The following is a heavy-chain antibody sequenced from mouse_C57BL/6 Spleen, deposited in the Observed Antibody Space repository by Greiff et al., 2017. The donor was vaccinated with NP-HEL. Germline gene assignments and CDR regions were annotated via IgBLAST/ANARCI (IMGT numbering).Heavy chain of an antibody. D-gene: IGHD3-2*01. CDR1: GYTFTSYW. V-gene: IGHV1-52*01. CDR2: IDPSDSET. Sequence: VQLQQPGAELVRPGSSVKLSCKASGYTFTSYWMHWVKQRPIQGLEWIGNIDPSDSETHYNQKFTDKATLTVDKSSSTAYMQLSSLTSEDSAVYYCARESKTAFYFDYWGQGTTLTVSS. J-gene: IGHJ2*01. CDR3: ARESKTAFYFDY.